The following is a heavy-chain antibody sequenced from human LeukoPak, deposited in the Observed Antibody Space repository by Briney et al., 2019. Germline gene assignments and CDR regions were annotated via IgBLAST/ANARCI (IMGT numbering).Heavy chain of an antibody. CDR2: IRPTGSNT. D-gene: IGHD3-3*01. Sequence: GGSLRLSCAASGFPFNTYAMSWVRQAPGKGLEWVSIIRPTGSNTYYASSVKGRFTISRDDSKTALYLQMSSLRAEDTAIYYCAKLAFYETSATPRDLSFWGQGTLVTVSS. V-gene: IGHV3-23*01. CDR1: GFPFNTYA. J-gene: IGHJ4*01. CDR3: AKLAFYETSATPRDLSF.